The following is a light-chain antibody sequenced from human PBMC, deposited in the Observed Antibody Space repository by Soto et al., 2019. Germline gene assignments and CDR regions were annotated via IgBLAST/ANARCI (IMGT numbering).Light chain of an antibody. CDR1: QGISSA. Sequence: AIQLTQSPSSLSASVGVRVTITCRTSQGISSALAWYQQKRGKAPKLLIYDASSLESGVPSRFSGSGSGTDFTLTISSRQPEDFATYYCQQFNSYPITFGQGTRLEIK. CDR3: QQFNSYPIT. V-gene: IGKV1-13*02. J-gene: IGKJ5*01. CDR2: DAS.